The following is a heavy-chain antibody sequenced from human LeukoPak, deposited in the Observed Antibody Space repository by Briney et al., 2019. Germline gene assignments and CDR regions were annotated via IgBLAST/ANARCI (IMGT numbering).Heavy chain of an antibody. CDR2: IYYSGST. V-gene: IGHV4-59*08. J-gene: IGHJ4*02. CDR3: ARHSGLGVYYYDSSGYGSFDY. D-gene: IGHD3-22*01. Sequence: PSETLSLTCTVSGGSTSSYYWSCIRQPPGKGLEWIGYIYYSGSTNYNPSLKSRVTISVVTSKNQFSLKLSSVTAADTAVYYCARHSGLGVYYYDSSGYGSFDYWGQGTLVTVSS. CDR1: GGSTSSYY.